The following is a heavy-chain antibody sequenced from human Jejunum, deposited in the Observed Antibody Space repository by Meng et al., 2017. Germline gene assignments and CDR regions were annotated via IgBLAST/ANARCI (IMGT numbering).Heavy chain of an antibody. CDR3: ARESMNTVSSGWDDWYFDL. D-gene: IGHD3-22*01. V-gene: IGHV3-13*01. Sequence: GESLKISFEASGFTFNNYDFHWGRQAPGKGLEWVAAIGKPGDTYYLGCVKGRFAMSRENAKNSVYLQMTSLTAGDTAVYYCARESMNTVSSGWDDWYFDLWGHGTLVTVSS. J-gene: IGHJ2*01. CDR2: IGKPGDT. CDR1: GFTFNNYD.